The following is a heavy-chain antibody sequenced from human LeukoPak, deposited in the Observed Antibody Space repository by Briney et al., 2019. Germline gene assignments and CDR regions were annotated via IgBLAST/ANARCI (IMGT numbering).Heavy chain of an antibody. V-gene: IGHV3-73*01. CDR3: ARDGPGEGFDY. D-gene: IGHD3-10*01. Sequence: GGSLRLSCAASGFTFSGSALHWVRQASGKGLEWVGRIRGTANGYATAYAASVKGRFTISRDNAKNSLYLQMNSLRAEDTAVYYCARDGPGEGFDYWGQGTLVTVSS. CDR1: GFTFSGSA. J-gene: IGHJ4*02. CDR2: IRGTANGYAT.